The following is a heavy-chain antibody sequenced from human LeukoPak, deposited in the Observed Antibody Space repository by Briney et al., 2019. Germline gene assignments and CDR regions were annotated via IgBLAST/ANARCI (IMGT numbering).Heavy chain of an antibody. CDR1: GFTFSSYW. J-gene: IGHJ3*02. Sequence: PGGSLRLSCAASGFTFSSYWMSWVRQAPGKGLEWVANIKQDGSEKYYVDSVKGRFTISRDNAKNSLYLQMNSLRAEDTAVYYCARVSEPNGRAAFDIWGQGTMVTVSS. CDR2: IKQDGSEK. V-gene: IGHV3-7*01. D-gene: IGHD1-14*01. CDR3: ARVSEPNGRAAFDI.